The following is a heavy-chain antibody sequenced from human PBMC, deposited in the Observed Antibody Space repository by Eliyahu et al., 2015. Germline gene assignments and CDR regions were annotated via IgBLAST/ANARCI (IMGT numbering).Heavy chain of an antibody. D-gene: IGHD3-9*01. J-gene: IGHJ5*02. CDR3: AREMWEPGRYFDWLSTAGGVDP. V-gene: IGHV3-21*01. CDR1: GFTFSSYS. CDR2: ISSSSSYI. Sequence: EVQLVESGGGLVKPGGSLRLSCAASGFTFSSYSXXXVRQAPGKGLEWVSSISSSSSYIYYADSVKGRFTISRDNAKNSLYLQMNSLRAEDTAVYYCAREMWEPGRYFDWLSTAGGVDPWGQGTLVTVSS.